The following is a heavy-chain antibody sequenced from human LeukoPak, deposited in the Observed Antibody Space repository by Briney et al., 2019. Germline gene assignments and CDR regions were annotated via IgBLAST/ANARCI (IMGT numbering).Heavy chain of an antibody. D-gene: IGHD4-23*01. CDR2: IIPIFGPA. CDR3: ARVAAGYSVNYFDY. V-gene: IGHV1-69*01. CDR1: GGTFSNYA. Sequence: SVKVSCKASGGTFSNYAISWVRQAPGQGLEWMGGIIPIFGPANYAQKFQGRVTITADESTSTAYMELSSLRSEDTAVYYCARVAAGYSVNYFDYWGQGTLVTVSS. J-gene: IGHJ4*02.